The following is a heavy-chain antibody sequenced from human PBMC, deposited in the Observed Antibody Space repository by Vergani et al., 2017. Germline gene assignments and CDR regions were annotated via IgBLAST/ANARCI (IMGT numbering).Heavy chain of an antibody. CDR3: AKEEQDYYDSSGYYNY. V-gene: IGHV4-61*02. Sequence: QVQLQESGPGLVKPSQTLSLTCTVSGGSISSGSYYWSWIRQPAGKGLEWIGRIYTSGSTNYNPSLKSRVTISVDTSKNQFSLKLSSVTAADTAVYYCAKEEQDYYDSSGYYNYWGQGTLVTVSS. CDR1: GGSISSGSYY. CDR2: IYTSGST. D-gene: IGHD3-22*01. J-gene: IGHJ4*02.